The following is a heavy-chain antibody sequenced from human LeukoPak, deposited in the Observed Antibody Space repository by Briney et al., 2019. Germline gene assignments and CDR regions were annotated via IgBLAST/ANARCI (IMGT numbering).Heavy chain of an antibody. CDR2: IYSGGST. CDR3: ARGKAFDI. J-gene: IGHJ3*02. Sequence: GGSLRLSCAASGFTVSSKYMSWVRQAPGKGLEWVSVIYSGGSTYYADSVKGRFTISRDNAKNSLYLQMNSLRAEDTAVYYCARGKAFDIWGQGTMVTVSS. V-gene: IGHV3-53*01. CDR1: GFTVSSKY.